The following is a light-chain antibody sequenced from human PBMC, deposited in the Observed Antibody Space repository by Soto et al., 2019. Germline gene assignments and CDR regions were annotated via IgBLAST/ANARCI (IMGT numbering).Light chain of an antibody. CDR3: CSYAGSHTKYV. Sequence: SSLTQPRSVAGAPGQSVPISCTGTSSCVAGYRYVSWYQQHPGKAPKVIIYDVTQRPSGVPDRFSGSKSGNAASLTISGLQAEDEADYYCCSYAGSHTKYVFGTGTKVTVL. CDR2: DVT. V-gene: IGLV2-11*01. CDR1: SSCVAGYRY. J-gene: IGLJ1*01.